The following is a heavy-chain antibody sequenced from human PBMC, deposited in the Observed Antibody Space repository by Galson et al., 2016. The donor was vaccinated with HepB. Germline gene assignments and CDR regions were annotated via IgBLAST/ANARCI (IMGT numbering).Heavy chain of an antibody. CDR2: IYNSGSA. Sequence: TLSLTCTVSGGSISSGGFYWSWIRQHPGKGLEWIGYIYNSGSAYYNPSLKSRLIISVDTSKNQLSLKLSSVTAADTAVYYCSREGHLWLACFANWGQGTLVTGSS. D-gene: IGHD3-22*01. CDR3: SREGHLWLACFAN. V-gene: IGHV4-31*03. CDR1: GGSISSGGFY. J-gene: IGHJ4*02.